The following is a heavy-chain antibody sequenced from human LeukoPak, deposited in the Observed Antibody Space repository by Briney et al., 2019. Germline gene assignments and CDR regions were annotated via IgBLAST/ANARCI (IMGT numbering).Heavy chain of an antibody. V-gene: IGHV4-39*07. CDR3: ARDSYGSGSNHDY. CDR1: GGSIRSTSYY. D-gene: IGHD3-10*01. J-gene: IGHJ4*02. Sequence: PSETLSLTCTVSGGSIRSTSYYWGWIRQPPGKGLEGIGSIYYSGTTYYNPSLKSRGTISVDTSKNQFSLSLPSVTVADTAVYYCARDSYGSGSNHDYWGQGTLVTVSS. CDR2: IYYSGTT.